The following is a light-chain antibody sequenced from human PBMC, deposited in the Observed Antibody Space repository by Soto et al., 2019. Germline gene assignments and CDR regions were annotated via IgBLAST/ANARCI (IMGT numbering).Light chain of an antibody. J-gene: IGLJ1*01. CDR1: SSDVGGYNY. CDR3: FSFTTDWTHV. V-gene: IGLV2-14*01. Sequence: QSALTQPASVSGSPGQSIAISCTGTSSDVGGYNYVSWYQQHPGKAPKLMIYEVSNRPSGVSSRFSGSKSGNTASLTISGLQTEDEADYFCFSFTTDWTHVFGTGTKVTVL. CDR2: EVS.